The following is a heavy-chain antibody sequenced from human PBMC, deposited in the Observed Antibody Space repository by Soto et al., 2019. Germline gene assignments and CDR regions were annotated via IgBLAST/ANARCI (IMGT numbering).Heavy chain of an antibody. CDR2: IYYNGNT. Sequence: QVQLQESGPGLVKPSETLSLTCTVSGGSISGYYWSWIRQPPGKGLEWIGYIYYNGNTNYNPSLKSRVTRSVETAKNKFSLKLSSVTAADTAVYYCAKHVPGSYDYWGQGTLVTVSS. J-gene: IGHJ4*02. V-gene: IGHV4-59*08. CDR1: GGSISGYY. D-gene: IGHD3-10*01. CDR3: AKHVPGSYDY.